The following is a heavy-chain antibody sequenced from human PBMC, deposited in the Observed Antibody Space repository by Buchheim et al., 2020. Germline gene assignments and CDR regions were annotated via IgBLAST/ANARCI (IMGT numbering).Heavy chain of an antibody. Sequence: QVQLQESGPGLVKPSETLSLTCTVSSGSINGYFWSWLRQPPGKGLEWVGYVSYSGKTNYNPSLKRQVTMSVDKSKNQFFLKVISVTAADTAVYYCARGDLTFDYWGQGTL. J-gene: IGHJ4*02. V-gene: IGHV4-59*01. CDR2: VSYSGKT. D-gene: IGHD2-21*02. CDR3: ARGDLTFDY. CDR1: SGSINGYF.